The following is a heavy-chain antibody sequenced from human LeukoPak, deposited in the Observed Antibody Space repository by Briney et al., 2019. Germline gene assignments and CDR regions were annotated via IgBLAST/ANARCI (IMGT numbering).Heavy chain of an antibody. CDR3: ARVLSRTWLQLPNV. CDR2: INHSRST. J-gene: IGHJ6*04. CDR1: GGSFSCYN. Sequence: SETLSLTCAVYGGSFSCYNWSWIRQPPGKVLEWMGEINHSRSTNYNPSLKRRVTISVDTSKNQFSLKLTSVTVADTAVYYCARVLSRTWLQLPNVWGKGTTVTVSS. D-gene: IGHD5-24*01. V-gene: IGHV4-34*01.